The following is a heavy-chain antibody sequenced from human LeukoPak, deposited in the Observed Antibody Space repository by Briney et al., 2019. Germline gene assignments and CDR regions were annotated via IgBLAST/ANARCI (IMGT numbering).Heavy chain of an antibody. D-gene: IGHD3-10*01. CDR1: GYSFTTYW. CDR3: ARGHYGSGSYNLIDY. CDR2: IYPGDSDT. V-gene: IGHV5-51*01. J-gene: IGHJ4*02. Sequence: GESLKISCKGSGYSFTTYWIGWVRQMPGKGLEWMGIIYPGDSDTRYSPSFQGQVTISADNSISTAYLQWSSLKASDTAMYYCARGHYGSGSYNLIDYWGQGTLVTVSS.